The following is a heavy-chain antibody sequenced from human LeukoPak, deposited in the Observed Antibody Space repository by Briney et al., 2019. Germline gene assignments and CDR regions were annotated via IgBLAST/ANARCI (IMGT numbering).Heavy chain of an antibody. CDR3: AKGSKEVLFTRDHYMDV. D-gene: IGHD3-3*01. V-gene: IGHV3-11*01. CDR2: ISSSGTTI. Sequence: GGSLRLSCAASGFTFSDYYMSWIRQAPGKGLEWVSYISSSGTTIYYADSVKGRFTISRDNAKNSLYLQMNSQRAEDTAVYYCAKGSKEVLFTRDHYMDVWGKGTTVTISS. J-gene: IGHJ6*03. CDR1: GFTFSDYY.